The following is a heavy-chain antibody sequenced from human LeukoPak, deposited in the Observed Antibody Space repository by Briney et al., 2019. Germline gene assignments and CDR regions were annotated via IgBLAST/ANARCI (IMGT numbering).Heavy chain of an antibody. CDR3: ARVLPPAANRAPYYFDY. J-gene: IGHJ4*02. V-gene: IGHV4-39*01. CDR1: GGSISSSSYH. Sequence: SETLSLTCTVSGGSISSSSYHWGWIRQPPGKGLEWIGSIYYSGSTYYNPSLQSRVTISVDTSKNQFSLKLSSVTAADTAVYYCARVLPPAANRAPYYFDYWGQGTLVTVSS. CDR2: IYYSGST. D-gene: IGHD2-2*01.